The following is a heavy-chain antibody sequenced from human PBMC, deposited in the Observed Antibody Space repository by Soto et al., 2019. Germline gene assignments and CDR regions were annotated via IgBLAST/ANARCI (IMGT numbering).Heavy chain of an antibody. CDR3: ASRGGYCSGGSCLYAFDI. V-gene: IGHV3-11*01. D-gene: IGHD2-15*01. CDR1: GFTFSDFY. CDR2: ISSSGSTI. J-gene: IGHJ3*02. Sequence: SLRLSCAVSGFTFSDFYMSCIRQEPGKGLEWVSYISSSGSTIYYADSVKGRFTISRDNAKNSLYLQMNSLRAEDTAVYYCASRGGYCSGGSCLYAFDIWGQGTMVTVSS.